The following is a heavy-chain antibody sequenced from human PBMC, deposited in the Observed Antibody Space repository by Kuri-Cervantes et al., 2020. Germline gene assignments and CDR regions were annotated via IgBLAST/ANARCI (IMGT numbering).Heavy chain of an antibody. CDR3: ARRGGE. Sequence: SETLSLTCAVSGYSISSGYYWGWVRQPPGKGLEWIGSIYHSAGTYYNPSLKSRVIISVDTSKNQFSLKLSSVTAADTAVYYCARRGGEWGQGTLVTVSS. J-gene: IGHJ4*02. D-gene: IGHD2-21*01. CDR2: IYHSAGT. CDR1: GYSISSGYY. V-gene: IGHV4-38-2*01.